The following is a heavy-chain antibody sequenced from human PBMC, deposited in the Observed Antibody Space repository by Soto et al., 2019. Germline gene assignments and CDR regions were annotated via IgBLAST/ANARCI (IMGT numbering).Heavy chain of an antibody. CDR1: GFTFSSYD. CDR2: IGTAGDT. V-gene: IGHV3-13*04. Sequence: PGGSLRLSCAASGFTFSSYDMHWVRQATGKGLEWVSAIGTAGDTYYPGSVKGRFTISRENAKNSLYLQMNSLRAGDTAVYYCARVNGSSWPTPYYGMDVWGQGTTVTVSS. CDR3: ARVNGSSWPTPYYGMDV. D-gene: IGHD6-13*01. J-gene: IGHJ6*02.